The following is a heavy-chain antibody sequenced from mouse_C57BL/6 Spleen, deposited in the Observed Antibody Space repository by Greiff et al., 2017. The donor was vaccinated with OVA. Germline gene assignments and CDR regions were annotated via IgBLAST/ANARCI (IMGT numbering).Heavy chain of an antibody. J-gene: IGHJ3*01. CDR1: GYTFTSYW. CDR2: IDPTDSYT. CDR3: ARWGYGSGAWFAY. V-gene: IGHV1-59*01. D-gene: IGHD1-1*01. Sequence: VHLQQPGAELVRPGTSVKLSCKASGYTFTSYWMHWVKQRPGQGLEWIGVIDPTDSYTNYNQKFKGKATLTVDTSSSTAYMQLSSLTSEDTAVYYCARWGYGSGAWFAYWGQGTLVTVSA.